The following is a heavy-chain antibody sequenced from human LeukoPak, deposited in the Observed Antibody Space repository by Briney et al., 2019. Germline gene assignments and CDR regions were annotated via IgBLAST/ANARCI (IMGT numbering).Heavy chain of an antibody. Sequence: SGGSLRLSCAASGFTFSGHSMTWVRQAPGKGLEWVANINLDGSERFYVDFVKGRFTISRDNVDNSMYLQMNSLRAEDTAVYYCGRVIAGAVDYWGQGTLVTVSS. CDR1: GFTFSGHS. CDR2: INLDGSER. V-gene: IGHV3-7*01. J-gene: IGHJ4*02. D-gene: IGHD6-13*01. CDR3: GRVIAGAVDY.